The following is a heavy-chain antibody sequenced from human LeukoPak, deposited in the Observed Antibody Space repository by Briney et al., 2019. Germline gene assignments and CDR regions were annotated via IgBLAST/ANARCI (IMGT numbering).Heavy chain of an antibody. J-gene: IGHJ4*02. CDR2: ISAYNGNT. CDR3: ARTYDRGSSGSCGAY. CDR1: GYTFTSYG. V-gene: IGHV1-18*01. Sequence: ASVKVSCKASGYTFTSYGISWVRQAPGQGLEWMGWISAYNGNTNYAQKLQGRVTMTTDTSTSTAYMELRSLRSDDTAVYYCARTYDRGSSGSCGAYWGQGTLVTVSS. D-gene: IGHD1-26*01.